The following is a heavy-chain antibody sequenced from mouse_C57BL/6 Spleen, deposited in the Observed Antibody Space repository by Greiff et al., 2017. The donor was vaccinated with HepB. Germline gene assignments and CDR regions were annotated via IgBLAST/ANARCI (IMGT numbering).Heavy chain of an antibody. CDR1: GYTFTSYW. CDR2: IYPSDSET. Sequence: VQLQQPGAELVRPGSSVKLSCKASGYTFTSYWMDWVKQRPGQGLEWIGNIYPSDSETHYNQKFKDKATLTVDKSSSTAYMQLSSLTSEDSAVYYCAYYGSSPFAYWGQGTLVTVSA. CDR3: AYYGSSPFAY. D-gene: IGHD1-1*01. J-gene: IGHJ3*01. V-gene: IGHV1-61*01.